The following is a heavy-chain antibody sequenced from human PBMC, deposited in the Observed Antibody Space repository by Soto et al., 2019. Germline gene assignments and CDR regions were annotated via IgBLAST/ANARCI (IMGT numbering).Heavy chain of an antibody. J-gene: IGHJ4*02. CDR1: GFIFKMYW. V-gene: IGHV3-74*01. Sequence: EVQLVESGGGLVPPGGSVRLSCAASGFIFKMYWMHWVRQTPGKGLEWISRIYNDGSYTDYADSVKGRFTISRDNVNDTLYLQMDDLRAEDSGLYYCTRGPRPISTGTWAYWGQGTQVTVSS. D-gene: IGHD1-1*01. CDR2: IYNDGSYT. CDR3: TRGPRPISTGTWAY.